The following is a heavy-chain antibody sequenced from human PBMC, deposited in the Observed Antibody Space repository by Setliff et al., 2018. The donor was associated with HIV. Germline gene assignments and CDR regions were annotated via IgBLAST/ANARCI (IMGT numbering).Heavy chain of an antibody. CDR1: GFGFSVYG. V-gene: IGHV3-33*01. CDR3: ARGQFRLRPDSLDL. J-gene: IGHJ3*01. Sequence: LSLSCEVFGFGFSVYGFHWVRQAPGKGLEWVAVLWYDGGKKHYADSLKGRFTISRDDSKNTLYLQMNSLSAEDTALYYCARGQFRLRPDSLDLWGQGTLVTVSS. CDR2: LWYDGGKK. D-gene: IGHD2-21*01.